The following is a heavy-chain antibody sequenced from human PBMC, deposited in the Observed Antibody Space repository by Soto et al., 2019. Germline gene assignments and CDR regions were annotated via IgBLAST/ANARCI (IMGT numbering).Heavy chain of an antibody. CDR3: ARDTGDSSG. D-gene: IGHD3-22*01. CDR1: GYTFTSYY. V-gene: IGHV1-69*04. Sequence: SVKVSCKASGYTFTSYYIHWVRQAPGQGLEWMGRIIPILGIANYAQKFQGRVTITADKSTSTAYMELSSLRSEDTAVYYCARDTGDSSGWGQGTLVTVSS. CDR2: IIPILGIA. J-gene: IGHJ4*02.